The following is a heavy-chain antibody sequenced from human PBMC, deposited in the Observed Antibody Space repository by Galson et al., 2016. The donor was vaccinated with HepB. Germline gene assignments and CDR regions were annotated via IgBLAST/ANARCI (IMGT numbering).Heavy chain of an antibody. D-gene: IGHD3-22*01. CDR1: GFSLSTSGVG. CDR3: ARAHASGYYRLPFDY. Sequence: PALVKPTQTLTLTCTFSGFSLSTSGVGVGWIRQPPGKALEWLILIYWDDDKRYSPSLKNRLTITKDTSKNRVVLTMTNMDPVDTATYYCARAHASGYYRLPFDYWGQGTLVTVSS. J-gene: IGHJ4*02. CDR2: IYWDDDK. V-gene: IGHV2-5*02.